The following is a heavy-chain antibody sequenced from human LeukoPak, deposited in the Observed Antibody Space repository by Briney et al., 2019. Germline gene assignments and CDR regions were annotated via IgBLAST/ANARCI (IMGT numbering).Heavy chain of an antibody. D-gene: IGHD3-22*01. CDR2: INHSGST. CDR3: ARASIGFAFDI. V-gene: IGHV4-34*01. Sequence: PSETLSVTCAVYGGSFSGYYWSWIRQPPGKGLEWIGEINHSGSTNYNPSLKSRVTISVDTSKNQFSLKLSSVTAADTAVYYCARASIGFAFDIWGQGTMVTVSS. CDR1: GGSFSGYY. J-gene: IGHJ3*02.